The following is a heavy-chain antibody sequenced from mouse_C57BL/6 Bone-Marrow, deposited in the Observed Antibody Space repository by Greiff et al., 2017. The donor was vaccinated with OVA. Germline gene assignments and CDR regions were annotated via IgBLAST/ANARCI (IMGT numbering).Heavy chain of an antibody. V-gene: IGHV1-76*01. CDR1: GYTFTDYY. Sequence: VQVVESGAELVRPGASVKLSCKASGYTFTDYYINWVKQRPGQGLEWIARIYPGSGNTYYNEKFKGKATLTAEKSSSTAYMQLSSLTSEDSAVYFCARDYSKGFDYWGQGTTLTVSS. D-gene: IGHD2-5*01. CDR3: ARDYSKGFDY. J-gene: IGHJ2*01. CDR2: IYPGSGNT.